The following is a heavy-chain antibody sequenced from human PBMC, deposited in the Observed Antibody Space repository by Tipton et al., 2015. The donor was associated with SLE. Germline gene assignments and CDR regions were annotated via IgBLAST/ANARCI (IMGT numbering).Heavy chain of an antibody. CDR3: ARDTPDVAFDI. V-gene: IGHV1-46*01. J-gene: IGHJ3*02. Sequence: QLVQSGAEVKKPGASVKVSCKASGYTFTSYYMHWVRQAPGQGLEWMGIINPSGGSTSYAQKFQGRVTMTRDTSTGTVYMELSSLRSEDTAVYYCARDTPDVAFDIWGQGTMVTVSS. CDR2: INPSGGST. CDR1: GYTFTSYY.